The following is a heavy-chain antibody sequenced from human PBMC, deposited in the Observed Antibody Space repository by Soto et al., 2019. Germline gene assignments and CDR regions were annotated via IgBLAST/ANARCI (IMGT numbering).Heavy chain of an antibody. Sequence: GASVKVSCKASGYTFISYAMHWVRQAPGQRLEWMGWINAGNGNTKYSQKFQGRVTITRDISASTAYMELSSLRSEDTAVYYCAKPYYYDSSGYDGWLDYWGQGTLVTVSS. CDR2: INAGNGNT. D-gene: IGHD3-22*01. CDR3: AKPYYYDSSGYDGWLDY. CDR1: GYTFISYA. V-gene: IGHV1-3*01. J-gene: IGHJ4*02.